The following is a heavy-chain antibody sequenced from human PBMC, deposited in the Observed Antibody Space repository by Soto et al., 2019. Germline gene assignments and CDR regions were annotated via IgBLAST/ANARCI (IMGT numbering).Heavy chain of an antibody. Sequence: ESLTTSFTGSGYSFTRYWIVLVRQVPGKGLEWVGIIYPGDSDTRYSPSFQGQVTISADKSISTAYLQWSSLQASDTAMYYCAMSKYSYGYSFDYWGQGTLVTVSS. CDR3: AMSKYSYGYSFDY. J-gene: IGHJ4*02. D-gene: IGHD5-18*01. CDR2: IYPGDSDT. V-gene: IGHV5-51*01. CDR1: GYSFTRYW.